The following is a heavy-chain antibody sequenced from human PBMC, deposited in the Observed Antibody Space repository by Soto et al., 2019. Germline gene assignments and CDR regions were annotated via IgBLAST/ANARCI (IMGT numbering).Heavy chain of an antibody. V-gene: IGHV1-2*02. J-gene: IGHJ6*02. Sequence: ASVKVSCKASGYTFTGYYMHWVRQAPGQGLEWMGWINPNSGGTNYAQKFQGRVTMTRDTSISTAYMELSRPRSDDTAVYYCAGGSSIHYYYYGMDVWGQGTTVTVSS. CDR3: AGGSSIHYYYYGMDV. CDR2: INPNSGGT. D-gene: IGHD1-26*01. CDR1: GYTFTGYY.